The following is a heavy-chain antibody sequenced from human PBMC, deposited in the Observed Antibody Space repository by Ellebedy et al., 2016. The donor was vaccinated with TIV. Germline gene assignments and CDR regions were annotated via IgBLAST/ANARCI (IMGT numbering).Heavy chain of an antibody. CDR1: GYTFTPYW. V-gene: IGHV5-51*01. CDR2: IYPGDSDT. Sequence: GESLKISCKGSGYTFTPYWIGWVRQKPGKGLESMGIIYPGDSDTRYSPSFQGQVTISADNSISTAYLQWSSLKASDTAIYYCAISYPSGSGAFDIWGQGTKVTVSS. D-gene: IGHD3-10*01. J-gene: IGHJ3*02. CDR3: AISYPSGSGAFDI.